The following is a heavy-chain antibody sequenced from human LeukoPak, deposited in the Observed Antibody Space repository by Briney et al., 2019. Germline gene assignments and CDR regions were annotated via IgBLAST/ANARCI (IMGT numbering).Heavy chain of an antibody. Sequence: PGGSLRLSCAASGFSFSSYSMNWVRQAPGKGLEWVSSITSSSSYVYYADSVKGRFTISRDNAKNSLYLQMNSLRAEDTAVYYCARESAYYYGSGSPGRWFDPWGQGTLVTVSS. CDR3: ARESAYYYGSGSPGRWFDP. D-gene: IGHD3-10*01. J-gene: IGHJ5*02. CDR2: ITSSSSYV. V-gene: IGHV3-21*01. CDR1: GFSFSSYS.